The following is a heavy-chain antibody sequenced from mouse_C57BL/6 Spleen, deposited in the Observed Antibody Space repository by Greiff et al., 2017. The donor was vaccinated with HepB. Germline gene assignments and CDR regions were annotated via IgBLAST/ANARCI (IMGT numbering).Heavy chain of an antibody. CDR2: INPNNGGT. V-gene: IGHV1-26*01. CDR1: GYTFTDYY. Sequence: EVQLQQSGPELVKPGASVKISCKASGYTFTDYYMNWVKQSHGKSLEWIGDINPNNGGTSYNQKFKGKATLTVDKSSSTAYMELRSLTSEDSAVYYCARDPSWFANWGQGTLVTVSA. J-gene: IGHJ3*01. CDR3: ARDPSWFAN.